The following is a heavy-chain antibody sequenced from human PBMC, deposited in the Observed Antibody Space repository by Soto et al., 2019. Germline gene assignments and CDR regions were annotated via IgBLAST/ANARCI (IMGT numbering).Heavy chain of an antibody. V-gene: IGHV3-23*01. CDR2: ISGSGGST. CDR3: AKDGVYYYYGMDV. Sequence: PGGSLRLSCKASGFTFSSYAMSWVRQAPGKGLEWVSAISGSGGSTYYADSVKGRFTISRDNSKNTLYLQMNSLRAEDTAVYYCAKDGVYYYYGMDVWGQGTTVTVSS. D-gene: IGHD3-16*01. CDR1: GFTFSSYA. J-gene: IGHJ6*02.